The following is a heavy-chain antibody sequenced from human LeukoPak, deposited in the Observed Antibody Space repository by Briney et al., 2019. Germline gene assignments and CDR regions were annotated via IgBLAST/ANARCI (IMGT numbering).Heavy chain of an antibody. CDR3: ARLHSDYGMDV. CDR1: GGSITSYY. CDR2: IYYSGGT. V-gene: IGHV4-59*01. J-gene: IGHJ6*02. Sequence: PSETLSLTCSVSGGSITSYYWSWIRQPPGKGLQWIGYIYYSGGTNYNPSLKGRLTISLDTSKNQFSLRLRSVTGADTAVYYCARLHSDYGMDVWGQGTPVTVSS. D-gene: IGHD1-26*01.